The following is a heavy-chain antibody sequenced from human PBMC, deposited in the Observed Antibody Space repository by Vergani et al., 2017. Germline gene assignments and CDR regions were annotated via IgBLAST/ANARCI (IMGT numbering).Heavy chain of an antibody. D-gene: IGHD6-13*01. CDR3: ASAGDGIAAAGTADY. J-gene: IGHJ4*02. Sequence: QVQLQQWGAGLLKPSETLSLTCAVYGGSFSGYYWSWIRQPPGKGLEWIGEINHSGSTNYNPSLKSRVTISVDTSKNQFSLKLSSVTAADTAVYYCASAGDGIAAAGTADYWGQGTLVTVSS. CDR2: INHSGST. CDR1: GGSFSGYY. V-gene: IGHV4-34*01.